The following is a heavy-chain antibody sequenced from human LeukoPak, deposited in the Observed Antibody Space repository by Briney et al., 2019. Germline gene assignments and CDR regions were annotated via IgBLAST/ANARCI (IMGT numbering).Heavy chain of an antibody. D-gene: IGHD3-10*01. CDR1: GGSFSGYY. J-gene: IGHJ5*02. Sequence: SETLSLTCAVYGGSFSGYYWSWIRQPPGKGLEWIGEINHSGSTNYDPSLKSRVAISVDTSKNQFSLKLSSVTAADTAVYYCARHHYYPMVHTKWFDPWGQGTLVTVSS. V-gene: IGHV4-34*01. CDR2: INHSGST. CDR3: ARHHYYPMVHTKWFDP.